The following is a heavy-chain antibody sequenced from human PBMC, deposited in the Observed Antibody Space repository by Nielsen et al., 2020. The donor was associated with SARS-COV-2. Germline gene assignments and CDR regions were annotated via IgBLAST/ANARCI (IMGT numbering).Heavy chain of an antibody. CDR3: ASSGWLDY. CDR1: GSTFSDYY. V-gene: IGHV3-11*04. Sequence: GESLKISCAASGSTFSDYYMSWIRQAPGKGLEWVSYISSSGSTIYYADSVKGRFTISRDNAQSSLYLLMNNLRAEDTAVYYCASSGWLDYWGQGTRVTVSS. D-gene: IGHD6-19*01. CDR2: ISSSGSTI. J-gene: IGHJ4*02.